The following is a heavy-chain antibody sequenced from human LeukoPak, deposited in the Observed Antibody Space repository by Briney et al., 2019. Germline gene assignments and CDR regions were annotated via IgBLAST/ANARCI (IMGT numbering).Heavy chain of an antibody. CDR1: GFTFSLYV. D-gene: IGHD3-10*02. Sequence: GGSLRLSCAASGFTFSLYVTTWVRDAPGEGLECVSSITFSSSHIYYADSVKGRFTISRENTKDSLYLQMNSLRAEETAIYYCARGPQCSGPGWFDPWGQGTLVTVSS. J-gene: IGHJ5*02. CDR2: ITFSSSHI. V-gene: IGHV3-21*01. CDR3: ARGPQCSGPGWFDP.